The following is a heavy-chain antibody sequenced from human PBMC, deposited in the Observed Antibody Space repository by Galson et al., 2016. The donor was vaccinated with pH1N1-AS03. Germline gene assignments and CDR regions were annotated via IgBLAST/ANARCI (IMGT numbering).Heavy chain of an antibody. D-gene: IGHD2-21*02. CDR1: GYTFIGYY. Sequence: VKVSCKASGYTFIGYYIHWVRQAPGQGLEWVALVDPENGETIYAEKFQGKVTVTADTSADTAYMDLNSLRSDDTAVYYCTTRDHGDDLVDSWGQGTLVTVSS. CDR3: TTRDHGDDLVDS. J-gene: IGHJ4*02. CDR2: VDPENGET. V-gene: IGHV1-69-2*01.